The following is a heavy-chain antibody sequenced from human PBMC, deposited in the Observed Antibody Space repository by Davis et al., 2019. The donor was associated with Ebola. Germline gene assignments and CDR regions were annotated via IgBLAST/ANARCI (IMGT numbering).Heavy chain of an antibody. CDR1: GYTFTSYG. V-gene: IGHV1-69*06. CDR3: ARCNDFPIFGVVIGGFDY. J-gene: IGHJ4*02. D-gene: IGHD3-3*01. Sequence: SVKVSCKASGYTFTSYGISWVRQAPGQGLEWMGGIIPIFGTANYAQKFQGRVTITADKSTSTAYMGLSSLRSEDTAVYYCARCNDFPIFGVVIGGFDYWGQGTLVTVSS. CDR2: IIPIFGTA.